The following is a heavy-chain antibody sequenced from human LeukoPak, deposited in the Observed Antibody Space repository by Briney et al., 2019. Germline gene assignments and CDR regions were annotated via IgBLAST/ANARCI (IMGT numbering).Heavy chain of an antibody. CDR1: GFTFSDYY. CDR2: ISGSGTTI. V-gene: IGHV3-11*01. Sequence: KPGRSLRLSCAASGFTFSDYYVSCIRQPPGKGLEWVSYISGSGTTIYYADSVGGRFTISRDNAKNSVYLQMNSLRGEDTAVYFCARDGSRGAFDIWGQGTMVSVSS. J-gene: IGHJ3*02. CDR3: ARDGSRGAFDI. D-gene: IGHD6-25*01.